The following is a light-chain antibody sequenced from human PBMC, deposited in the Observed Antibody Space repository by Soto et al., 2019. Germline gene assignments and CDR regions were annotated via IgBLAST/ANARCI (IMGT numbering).Light chain of an antibody. Sequence: DIQMTQSPSSVSASVGDRVTITCRASQSINNWLAWYQQKPGKAPELLIYAVSYLQSGVPSRCSGSGSETDFTLTISSLQPEDVATYYCQKYNSALTFGQGTRLEIK. CDR1: QSINNW. V-gene: IGKV1-12*01. J-gene: IGKJ5*01. CDR2: AVS. CDR3: QKYNSALT.